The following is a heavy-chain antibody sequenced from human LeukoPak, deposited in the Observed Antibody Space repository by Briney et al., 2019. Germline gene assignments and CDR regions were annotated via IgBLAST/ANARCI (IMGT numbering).Heavy chain of an antibody. V-gene: IGHV1-18*01. Sequence: ASVKVSCKASGYTFTSYGISWVRQAPGQGLEWMGWISAYNGNTNYAQKLQGRVTMTTDTSTSTAYMELRSLRSDDTAVYYCARRRTLEWLLTPGYMDVWGKGTTVTVSS. CDR2: ISAYNGNT. CDR3: ARRRTLEWLLTPGYMDV. CDR1: GYTFTSYG. J-gene: IGHJ6*03. D-gene: IGHD3-3*01.